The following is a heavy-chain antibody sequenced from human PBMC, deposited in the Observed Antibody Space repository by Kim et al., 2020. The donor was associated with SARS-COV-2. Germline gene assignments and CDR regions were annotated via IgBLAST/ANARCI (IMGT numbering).Heavy chain of an antibody. CDR2: ISGSGGST. D-gene: IGHD6-13*01. Sequence: GGSLRLSCAASGFTFSSYAMSWVRQAPGKGLEWVSAISGSGGSTYYADSVKGRFTISRDNSKNTLYLQMNSLRAEDTAVYYCAKRPSSSWFPPEYFQHWGQGTLVTVSS. V-gene: IGHV3-23*01. CDR3: AKRPSSSWFPPEYFQH. CDR1: GFTFSSYA. J-gene: IGHJ1*01.